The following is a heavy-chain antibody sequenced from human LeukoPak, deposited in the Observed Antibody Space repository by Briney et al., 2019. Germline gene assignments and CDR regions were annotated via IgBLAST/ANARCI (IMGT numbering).Heavy chain of an antibody. CDR1: GGSISSNSDY. Sequence: SETLSLTCTVSGGSISSNSDYWGWIRQPPGKGLEWIGSIYYSGTTYYNPSLKSRVTISVDTSRNQFSLNLSSMTAADTAVYYCAKEGFGSGEAYWGQGTLVTVSS. D-gene: IGHD3-10*01. J-gene: IGHJ4*02. CDR2: IYYSGTT. V-gene: IGHV4-39*07. CDR3: AKEGFGSGEAY.